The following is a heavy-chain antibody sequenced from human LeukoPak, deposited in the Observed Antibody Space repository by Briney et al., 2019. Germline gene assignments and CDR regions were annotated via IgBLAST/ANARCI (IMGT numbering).Heavy chain of an antibody. D-gene: IGHD6-13*01. CDR3: RGWKQQLPLGAFDI. CDR2: INHSGST. V-gene: IGHV4-34*01. Sequence: SEPLSLTCAVYGGSFSGYYWSWIRQPPGKGLEWIGEINHSGSTNYNPSLKSRVTISVDASKNQFSLKLSSGTAADTAVDYCRGWKQQLPLGAFDIWGQGTMVTVSS. J-gene: IGHJ3*02. CDR1: GGSFSGYY.